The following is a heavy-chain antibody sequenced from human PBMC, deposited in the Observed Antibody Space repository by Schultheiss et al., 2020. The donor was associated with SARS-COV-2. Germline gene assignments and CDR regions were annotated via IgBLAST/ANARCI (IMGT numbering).Heavy chain of an antibody. CDR2: IYSGGST. CDR3: AREAQWLPQGLDY. J-gene: IGHJ4*02. D-gene: IGHD6-19*01. CDR1: GFTVSSNY. Sequence: GGSLRLSCAASGFTVSSNYMSWVRQAPGKGLEWVSVIYSGGSTYYADSVKGRFTISRDNSKNTLYLQMNSLRAEDTAVYYCAREAQWLPQGLDYWGQGTLVTVSS. V-gene: IGHV3-53*01.